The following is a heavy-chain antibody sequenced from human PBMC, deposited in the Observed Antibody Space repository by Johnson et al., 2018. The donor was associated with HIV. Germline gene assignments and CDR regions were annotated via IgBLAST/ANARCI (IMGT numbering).Heavy chain of an antibody. J-gene: IGHJ3*02. CDR2: ISGTGGAT. Sequence: VQLVESGGGLVKPGGSLRLSCAASGFTFSSYAMTWVRQTPGKGLEWVSAISGTGGATYDADSVRGRFTISRDNSKNSLYLQMNSLRAEDTAVYYCAKDPIKRQLVRDDAFDIWGQGTMVTVSS. CDR1: GFTFSSYA. D-gene: IGHD6-13*01. CDR3: AKDPIKRQLVRDDAFDI. V-gene: IGHV3-23*04.